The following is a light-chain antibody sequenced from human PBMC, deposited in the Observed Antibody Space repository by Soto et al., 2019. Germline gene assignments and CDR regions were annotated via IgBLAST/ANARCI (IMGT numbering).Light chain of an antibody. CDR2: GAS. J-gene: IGKJ1*01. CDR1: QSLSSSY. V-gene: IGKV3-20*01. CDR3: QQYGSSPQT. Sequence: EIVLTQSPGTLSLSPGERAAVCCRASQSLSSSYLAWYQQKPGQAPRLLIYGASGRATGIPDRFSGSGSGTDFALTISRLEPEDFAVYYCQQYGSSPQTFGQGTKVEI.